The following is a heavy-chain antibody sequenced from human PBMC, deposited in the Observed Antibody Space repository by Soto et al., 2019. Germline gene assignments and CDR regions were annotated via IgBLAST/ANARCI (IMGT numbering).Heavy chain of an antibody. V-gene: IGHV4-34*01. J-gene: IGHJ4*02. CDR3: ARGRAYSGSYYDFDY. CDR2: INHSGST. D-gene: IGHD1-26*01. Sequence: PAETLSLTCAVYGGSFSGYYCIFIRHPPVKWLEWIGEINHSGSTNYNPSLKSRVTISVDTSKNQFSLKLSSVTAADTAVYYCARGRAYSGSYYDFDYWGQGTLVTVSS. CDR1: GGSFSGYY.